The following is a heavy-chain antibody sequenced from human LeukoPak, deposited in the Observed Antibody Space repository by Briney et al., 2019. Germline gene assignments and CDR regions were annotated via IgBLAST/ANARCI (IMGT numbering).Heavy chain of an antibody. CDR3: ASHSSGWFVAFDI. CDR2: IYYSGST. Sequence: PSETLSLTCTVSGGSISSYYWSWIRRPPGKGLEWIGYIYYSGSTYYNPSLKSRVTISVDTSKNQFSLKLSSVTAADTAVYYCASHSSGWFVAFDIWGQGTMVTVSS. D-gene: IGHD6-19*01. CDR1: GGSISSYY. J-gene: IGHJ3*02. V-gene: IGHV4-59*08.